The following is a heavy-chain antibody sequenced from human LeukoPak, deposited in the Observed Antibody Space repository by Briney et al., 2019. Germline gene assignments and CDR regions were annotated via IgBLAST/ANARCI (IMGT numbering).Heavy chain of an antibody. CDR2: INHSGST. V-gene: IGHV4-34*01. Sequence: PSETLSLTCAVYGGSFSGYCWSWIRQPPGKGLEWIGEINHSGSTNYNPSLKSRVTISVDTSTNQFSLKLSSVTAADTAVYYCARGISSITIFGVVIPGPRYYFDYWGQGTLVTVSS. CDR1: GGSFSGYC. CDR3: ARGISSITIFGVVIPGPRYYFDY. D-gene: IGHD3-3*01. J-gene: IGHJ4*02.